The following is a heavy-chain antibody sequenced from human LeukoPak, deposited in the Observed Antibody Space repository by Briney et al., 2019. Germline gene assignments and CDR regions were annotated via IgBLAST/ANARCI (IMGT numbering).Heavy chain of an antibody. CDR2: FDPEDGET. D-gene: IGHD3-22*01. V-gene: IGHV1-24*01. J-gene: IGHJ4*02. CDR1: GYTLTELS. CDR3: ATVHYYDSSGYYYRYFDY. Sequence: ASVKVSCKVSGYTLTELSMHWVRQAPGKGLEWMGGFDPEDGETIYAQKFQGRVTMTEDTSTDTAYMELSNLRSEDTAVYYCATVHYYDSSGYYYRYFDYWGQGTLVTVSS.